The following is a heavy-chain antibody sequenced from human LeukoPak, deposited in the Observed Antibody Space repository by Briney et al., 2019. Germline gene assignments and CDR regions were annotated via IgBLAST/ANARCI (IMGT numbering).Heavy chain of an antibody. CDR2: IYYSGST. Sequence: SETLSLTCTVSGSSISSYYWSWIRPPPGKGLEWIGYIYYSGSTNYNPSLKSRVTISVDTSKNQFSLKLSSVTAADTAVYYCARHGAHGSGSNYYDCWGQGTLVTVSS. J-gene: IGHJ4*02. D-gene: IGHD3-10*01. CDR1: GSSISSYY. V-gene: IGHV4-59*08. CDR3: ARHGAHGSGSNYYDC.